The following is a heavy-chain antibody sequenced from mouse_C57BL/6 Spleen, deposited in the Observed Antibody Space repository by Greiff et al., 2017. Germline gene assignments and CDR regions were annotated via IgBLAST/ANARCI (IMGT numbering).Heavy chain of an antibody. D-gene: IGHD2-5*01. Sequence: EVQLVESGEGLVKPGGSLKLSCAASGFTFSSYAMSWVRQTPEKRLEWVAYISSGGDYIYYADTVKGRFTISRDNARNTLYLQMSSLKSEDTAMYYCTRDNYSNYCFAYWGQGTLVTASA. CDR2: ISSGGDYI. J-gene: IGHJ3*01. CDR3: TRDNYSNYCFAY. CDR1: GFTFSSYA. V-gene: IGHV5-9-1*02.